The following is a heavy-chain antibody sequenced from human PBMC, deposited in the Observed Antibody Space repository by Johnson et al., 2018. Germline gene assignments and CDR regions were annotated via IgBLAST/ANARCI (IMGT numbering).Heavy chain of an antibody. J-gene: IGHJ6*02. D-gene: IGHD2-21*02. Sequence: QLVESGSEVKKPGSSVKVSCKASGGTFSSYAISWVRQDPGQGLEWMGGIIPIFGTANYAQKFQGRVTITADESTSTAYMELSSLGSQDTAVYYCAIAYCGGDCYSYDGMDVWGQGTTVTVSS. CDR2: IIPIFGTA. V-gene: IGHV1-69*01. CDR1: GGTFSSYA. CDR3: AIAYCGGDCYSYDGMDV.